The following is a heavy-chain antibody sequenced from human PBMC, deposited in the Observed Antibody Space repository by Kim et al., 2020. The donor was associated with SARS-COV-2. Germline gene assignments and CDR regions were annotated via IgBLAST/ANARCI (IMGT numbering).Heavy chain of an antibody. CDR1: GFTFSSYA. J-gene: IGHJ4*02. D-gene: IGHD4-4*01. CDR2: ISASGGDT. V-gene: IGHV3-23*01. Sequence: GGSLRLSCAASGFTFSSYALSWVRQAPGKGLEWVSRISASGGDTYYADSVQGRFTISRDNSKNALNLEMNSLRAEDTALYYCAKVTKLTAPFYDYWGQGT. CDR3: AKVTKLTAPFYDY.